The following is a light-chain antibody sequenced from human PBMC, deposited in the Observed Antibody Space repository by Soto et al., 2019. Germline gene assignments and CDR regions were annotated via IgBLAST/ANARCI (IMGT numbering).Light chain of an antibody. CDR3: ATWDDSLSGYV. Sequence: QSVLTKPPSGSGTPGQRVTISCSGRSSNIGSNYVYWYQQLPGTAPKLLIYYNNQRPSGVPDRFSGSKSGTSASLAISGLRSEDEADYYCATWDDSLSGYVFGTGTKVTVL. J-gene: IGLJ1*01. CDR1: SSNIGSNY. V-gene: IGLV1-47*02. CDR2: YNN.